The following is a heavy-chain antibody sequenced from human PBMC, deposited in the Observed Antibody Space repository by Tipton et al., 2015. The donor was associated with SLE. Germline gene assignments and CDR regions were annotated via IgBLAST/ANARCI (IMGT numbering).Heavy chain of an antibody. Sequence: TLSLTCTVSGGSISSLSWSWIRQPPGKRLEWIGYIFHTGGTSYNPSLKSRVTISVDTSKNQFSLKLSSVTAADTALYYCARHMITGGEFDYWGQGTLVTVSS. CDR2: IFHTGGT. CDR1: GGSISSLS. D-gene: IGHD3-16*01. CDR3: ARHMITGGEFDY. J-gene: IGHJ4*02. V-gene: IGHV4-59*08.